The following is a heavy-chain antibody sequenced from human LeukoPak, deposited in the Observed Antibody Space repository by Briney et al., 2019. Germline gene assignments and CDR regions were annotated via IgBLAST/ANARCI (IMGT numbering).Heavy chain of an antibody. CDR2: ISYDGSNK. Sequence: PAGSLRLSCAASGFTFSSYAMRWVRQAPGKGLEWVAVISYDGSNKYYADSVKGGFTIFRDNYKNTLYLQMNSLRAEDTAVYYCAREANYYGSEMFDYWGQGTMVTVSS. CDR3: AREANYYGSEMFDY. V-gene: IGHV3-30-3*01. J-gene: IGHJ4*02. D-gene: IGHD3-10*01. CDR1: GFTFSSYA.